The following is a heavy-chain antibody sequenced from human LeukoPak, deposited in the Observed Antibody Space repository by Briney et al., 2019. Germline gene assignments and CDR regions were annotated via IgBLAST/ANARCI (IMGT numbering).Heavy chain of an antibody. Sequence: SETLSLTCTVSGGSISSYYWSWIRQPPGKGLEWIGYIYYSGSTNYNPSLKSRVTISVDTSKNQFSLKLSSVTAADTAVYYCAGDGWSTGVPVYSNYEIPYGMDVWGQGTTVTVSS. D-gene: IGHD4-11*01. CDR2: IYYSGST. CDR3: AGDGWSTGVPVYSNYEIPYGMDV. J-gene: IGHJ6*02. CDR1: GGSISSYY. V-gene: IGHV4-59*01.